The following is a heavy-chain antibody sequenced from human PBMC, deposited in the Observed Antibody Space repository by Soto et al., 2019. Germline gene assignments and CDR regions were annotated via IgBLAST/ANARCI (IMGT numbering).Heavy chain of an antibody. J-gene: IGHJ4*02. D-gene: IGHD6-13*01. CDR2: ISSSSSYI. Sequence: PGGSLRLSCAASGFTFSSYSMNWVRQAPGEGLEWVSSISSSSSYIYYADSVKGRFTISRDNAKNSLYLQMNSLRAEDTAVYYCARERKYSSSWYVDYWGQGTLVTVSS. CDR1: GFTFSSYS. CDR3: ARERKYSSSWYVDY. V-gene: IGHV3-21*01.